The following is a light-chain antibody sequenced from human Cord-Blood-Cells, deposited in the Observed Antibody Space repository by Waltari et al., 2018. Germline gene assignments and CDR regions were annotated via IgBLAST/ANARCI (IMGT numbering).Light chain of an antibody. J-gene: IGKJ1*01. V-gene: IGKV1-33*01. CDR3: QQYDNLPRT. CDR1: QDISNY. Sequence: DIQMTQSPSSLSASVGDRVTITCQASQDISNYLNRYQQKPGKAPKPLIYDASNLETGVPSRFSGSGSGTDFTFTISSLQPEDIATYYCQQYDNLPRTFGQGTKVEIK. CDR2: DAS.